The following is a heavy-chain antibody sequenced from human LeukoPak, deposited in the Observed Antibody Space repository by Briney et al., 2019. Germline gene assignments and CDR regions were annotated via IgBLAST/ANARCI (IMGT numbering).Heavy chain of an antibody. CDR3: ARALRHLYRSGYYSPDAFDI. CDR2: MNPNSGNT. J-gene: IGHJ3*02. V-gene: IGHV1-8*03. CDR1: GYTFTSYG. D-gene: IGHD3-22*01. Sequence: GASVKVSCKASGYTFTSYGISWVRQAPGQGLEWMGWMNPNSGNTGYAQKFQGRVTITRNTSISTAYMELSSLRSEDTAVYYCARALRHLYRSGYYSPDAFDIWGQGTMVTVSS.